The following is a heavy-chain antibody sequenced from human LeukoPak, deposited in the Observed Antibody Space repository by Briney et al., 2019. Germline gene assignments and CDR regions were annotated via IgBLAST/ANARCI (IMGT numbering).Heavy chain of an antibody. V-gene: IGHV4-34*01. CDR1: GGSFSGYY. Sequence: SETLSLTCAVYGGSFSGYYWSWIRQPPGKGPGWIGEINHSGSTNYNPSLKSRVTISVDTSKNQFSLKLSSVTAADTAVYYCARGWVAAAGFDYWGQGTLVTVSS. CDR2: INHSGST. CDR3: ARGWVAAAGFDY. J-gene: IGHJ4*02. D-gene: IGHD6-13*01.